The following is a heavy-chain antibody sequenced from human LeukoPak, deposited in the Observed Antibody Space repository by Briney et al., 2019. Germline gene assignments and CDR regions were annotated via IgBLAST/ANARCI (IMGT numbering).Heavy chain of an antibody. CDR1: GFTFSSYA. CDR2: ISGSGGST. Sequence: GGSLRLSCAASGFTFSSYAMSWVRQAPGKGLEWVSAISGSGGSTYYADSVKGRFTISRDNSKNTLYLQMNSLRAEDTAVYYCAKATLGYCSSTSCYSPLDFDYWGQGILVTVSS. D-gene: IGHD2-2*01. J-gene: IGHJ4*02. V-gene: IGHV3-23*01. CDR3: AKATLGYCSSTSCYSPLDFDY.